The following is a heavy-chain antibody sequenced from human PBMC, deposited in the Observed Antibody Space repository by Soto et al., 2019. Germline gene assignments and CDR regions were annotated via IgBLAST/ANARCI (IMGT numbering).Heavy chain of an antibody. CDR1: GFTISSYE. Sequence: EVQLVESGGGLVQPGGSLRLSCAASGFTISSYEMHWVRQVIGKGLEWVSGIGTAADPYYVDSVKGRFTISRENAKGSLYLQMNSLRAGDTAVYYCTRVNSSSSAGMDVWGQGTTVTVS. D-gene: IGHD6-6*01. CDR2: IGTAADP. J-gene: IGHJ6*02. V-gene: IGHV3-13*05. CDR3: TRVNSSSSAGMDV.